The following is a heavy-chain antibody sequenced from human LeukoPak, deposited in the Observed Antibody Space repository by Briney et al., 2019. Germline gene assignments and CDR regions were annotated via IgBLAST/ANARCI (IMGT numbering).Heavy chain of an antibody. J-gene: IGHJ3*02. CDR3: ARDRGYYDSSGLDDAFDI. CDR1: GGSISSSNW. D-gene: IGHD3-22*01. V-gene: IGHV4-4*02. CDR2: IYHSGST. Sequence: TSSGTLSLTCAVSGGSISSSNWWSWVRQPPGKGLEWIGEIYHSGSTNYNPSLKSRVTISVDKSKNLFSLKLSSVTAAYTAVYYCARDRGYYDSSGLDDAFDIWGQGTMVTVSS.